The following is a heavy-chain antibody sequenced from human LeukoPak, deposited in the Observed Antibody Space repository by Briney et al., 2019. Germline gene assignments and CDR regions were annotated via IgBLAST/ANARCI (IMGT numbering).Heavy chain of an antibody. J-gene: IGHJ4*02. V-gene: IGHV1-2*02. Sequence: RASVKVSCKASGYTFTGYYMHWVRQAPGQGLEWMGWINPNSGGTNYAQKFQGRVTMTRDASISTAYMELSRLRSDDTAVYYCARGGYYDILTGVFDYWGQGTLVTVSS. CDR1: GYTFTGYY. D-gene: IGHD3-9*01. CDR3: ARGGYYDILTGVFDY. CDR2: INPNSGGT.